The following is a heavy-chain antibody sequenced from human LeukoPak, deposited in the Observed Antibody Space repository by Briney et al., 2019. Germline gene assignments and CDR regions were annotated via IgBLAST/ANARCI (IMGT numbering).Heavy chain of an antibody. CDR1: GGTFSSYA. D-gene: IGHD3-3*01. V-gene: IGHV1-69*13. J-gene: IGHJ4*02. Sequence: GASVKVSCKAPGGTFSSYAISWVRQAPGQGLEWMGGIIPIFGTANYAQKFQGRVTITAGESTSTAYMELSSLRSEDTAVYYCAGTQLRFLEWSLDYWGQGTLVTVSS. CDR3: AGTQLRFLEWSLDY. CDR2: IIPIFGTA.